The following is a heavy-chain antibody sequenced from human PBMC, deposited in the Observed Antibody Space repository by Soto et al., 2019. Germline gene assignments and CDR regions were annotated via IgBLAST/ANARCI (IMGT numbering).Heavy chain of an antibody. J-gene: IGHJ3*01. V-gene: IGHV4-38-2*01. Sequence: SETLSLTCAVTGFFISSGNYWGWIRKPPGKGLEWIGSIFHGGNTYYNPSLKSRVTISVDMSKNQFSLKLNSVTAADTAVYYCARARWYDAFDVWGQGTVVTVSS. D-gene: IGHD2-15*01. CDR3: ARARWYDAFDV. CDR1: GFFISSGNY. CDR2: IFHGGNT.